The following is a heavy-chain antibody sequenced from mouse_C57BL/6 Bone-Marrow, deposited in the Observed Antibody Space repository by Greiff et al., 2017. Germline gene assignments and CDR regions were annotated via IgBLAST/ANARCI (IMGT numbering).Heavy chain of an antibody. J-gene: IGHJ2*01. CDR3: ATNDYFYFDY. Sequence: VTLQESGAELVKPGASVKISCKASGYAFSSYWMNWVKQRPGKGLEWIGQIYPGDGDTNYNGKFKGKATLTADKSSSTAYMQLSSLTSEDSAVYFCATNDYFYFDYWGQGTTLTVSS. V-gene: IGHV1-80*01. CDR1: GYAFSSYW. D-gene: IGHD2-4*01. CDR2: IYPGDGDT.